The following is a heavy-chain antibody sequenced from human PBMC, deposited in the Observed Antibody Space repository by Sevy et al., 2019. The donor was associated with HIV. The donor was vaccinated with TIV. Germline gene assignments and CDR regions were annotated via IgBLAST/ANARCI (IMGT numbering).Heavy chain of an antibody. Sequence: SETLSLTCAVYGGSFSGYYWSWIRQPPGKGLEWIGEINHSGSTNYNPSLKSRVTISVDTSKNQFSLKLSSVTAADTAVYYCARGPVWSPHRYYYYGMDVWGQRTTVTVSS. CDR3: ARGPVWSPHRYYYYGMDV. J-gene: IGHJ6*02. V-gene: IGHV4-34*01. CDR1: GGSFSGYY. D-gene: IGHD3-3*01. CDR2: INHSGST.